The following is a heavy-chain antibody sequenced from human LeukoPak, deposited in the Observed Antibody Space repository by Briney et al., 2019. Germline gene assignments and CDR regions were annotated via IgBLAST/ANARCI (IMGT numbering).Heavy chain of an antibody. D-gene: IGHD1-26*01. J-gene: IGHJ4*02. CDR3: AKDRVGARGAFDY. CDR2: ISGSGGST. CDR1: GFTFSRYA. Sequence: HPGGSLRLSCAASGFTFSRYAMSWVRQAPGKGLEWVSAISGSGGSTYYADSVKGRFTISRDNSKNTLYLQMNSLRAEDTAVYYCAKDRVGARGAFDYWGQGTLVTVSS. V-gene: IGHV3-23*01.